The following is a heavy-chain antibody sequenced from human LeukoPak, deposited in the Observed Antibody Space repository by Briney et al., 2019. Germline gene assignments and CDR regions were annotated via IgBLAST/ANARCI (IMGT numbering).Heavy chain of an antibody. V-gene: IGHV1-2*02. CDR2: INPNSGGT. D-gene: IGHD5-24*01. Sequence: ASVTVSCKASGYTFTGYYMHWVRQAPGQGLEWMGWINPNSGGTNYAQRFQGRVTMTRDTSISTAYMELSRLRSDDTAVYYCARAAEMATIGMNYWGQGTLVTVSS. CDR1: GYTFTGYY. CDR3: ARAAEMATIGMNY. J-gene: IGHJ4*02.